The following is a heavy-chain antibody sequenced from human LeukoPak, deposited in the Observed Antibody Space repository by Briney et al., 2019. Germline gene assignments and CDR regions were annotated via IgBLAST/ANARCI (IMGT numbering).Heavy chain of an antibody. J-gene: IGHJ4*02. D-gene: IGHD2-2*01. CDR1: GYTFTGYY. CDR3: ARVYCSSTSCYGGGGFGY. V-gene: IGHV1-2*02. Sequence: ASVKVSCKASGYTFTGYYMHWVRQAPGQGLEWMGWINPNSGGTNYAQKFQGRVTMTRDTSISTAYMELSRLRSDDTAVYYCARVYCSSTSCYGGGGFGYWGQGTLVTVSS. CDR2: INPNSGGT.